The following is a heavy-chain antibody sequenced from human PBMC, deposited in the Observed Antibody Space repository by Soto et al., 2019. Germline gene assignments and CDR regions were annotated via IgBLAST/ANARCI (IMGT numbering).Heavy chain of an antibody. D-gene: IGHD3-10*02. Sequence: SETLSLTCNVSGGSISSGGYYWSWIRQHPGKGLEWIGYIYYSGSTYYNPSLKSRVTISVDTSKNQFSLKLSSVTAADTAVYYCASCSGSYHFYYGMDVWGQGTTVTVSS. CDR2: IYYSGST. CDR3: ASCSGSYHFYYGMDV. V-gene: IGHV4-31*02. J-gene: IGHJ6*02. CDR1: GGSISSGGYY.